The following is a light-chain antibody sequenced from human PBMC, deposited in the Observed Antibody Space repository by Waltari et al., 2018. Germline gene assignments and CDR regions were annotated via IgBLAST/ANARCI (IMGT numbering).Light chain of an antibody. CDR1: SPNIGPGSN. J-gene: IGLJ2*01. V-gene: IGLV1-40*01. CDR3: QSYDSRLSHVV. Sequence: QSVLTQPPPVSGAPGQRVTISCIGSSPNIGPGSNVHWYQQLPGTAPKVLIYRDINRPSGVPDRFSGSKSGTSASLAVTGLQADDEADYYCQSYDSRLSHVVFGGGTKLTVL. CDR2: RDI.